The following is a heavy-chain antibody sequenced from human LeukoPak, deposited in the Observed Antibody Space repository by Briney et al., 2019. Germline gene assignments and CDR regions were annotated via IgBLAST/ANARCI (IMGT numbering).Heavy chain of an antibody. D-gene: IGHD5-12*01. CDR2: ISYDGSNK. Sequence: RQXPGXGLEXVAVISYDGSNKYYADSVKGRFTISRDNSKNTLYLQMNSLRAEDTAVYYCAGQSGYDYYGFDYWGQGTLVTVSS. CDR3: AGQSGYDYYGFDY. V-gene: IGHV3-30*01. J-gene: IGHJ4*02.